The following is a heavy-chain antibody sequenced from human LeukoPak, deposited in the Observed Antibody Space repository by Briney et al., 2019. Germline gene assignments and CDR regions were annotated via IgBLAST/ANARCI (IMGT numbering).Heavy chain of an antibody. D-gene: IGHD1-26*01. CDR2: ISYDGTNK. CDR1: GFTFSSYG. Sequence: GGSLRLSCAVSGFTFSSYGMHWVRQAPGKGLEWMAVISYDGTNKYYADSVKGRFTISRDNSKNTLYLQMNSLRAEDTAVYYCARHTGGGSYYGYWGQGTLVTVSS. V-gene: IGHV3-30*03. CDR3: ARHTGGGSYYGY. J-gene: IGHJ4*02.